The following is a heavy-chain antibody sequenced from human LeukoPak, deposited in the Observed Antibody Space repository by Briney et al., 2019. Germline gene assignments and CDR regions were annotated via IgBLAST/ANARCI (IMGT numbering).Heavy chain of an antibody. CDR2: ISGSGGST. D-gene: IGHD3-10*01. J-gene: IGHJ4*02. Sequence: PGGSLRLSCAASGFTFSSYSMNWVRQAPGKGLEWVSAISGSGGSTYYADSVKGRFTISRDNSKNTVFLQMNSLRAEDTAVYYCARYGSGKNFDYWGQGTPVTVSS. CDR1: GFTFSSYS. V-gene: IGHV3-23*01. CDR3: ARYGSGKNFDY.